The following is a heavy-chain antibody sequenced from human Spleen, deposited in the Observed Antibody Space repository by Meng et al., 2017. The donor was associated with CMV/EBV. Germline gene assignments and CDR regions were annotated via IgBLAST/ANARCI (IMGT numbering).Heavy chain of an antibody. CDR2: IYSDGSA. V-gene: IGHV3-53*01. CDR1: GFTFSNYW. CDR3: AKLPRIVVDGLFDP. J-gene: IGHJ5*02. D-gene: IGHD1-26*01. Sequence: GESLKISCEVSGFTFSNYWMTWVRQAPGKGLEWVSVIYSDGSAYYADSVKGRFTISRDNSKNTLYLQMNSLRAEDTAVYYCAKLPRIVVDGLFDPWGQGTLVTVSS.